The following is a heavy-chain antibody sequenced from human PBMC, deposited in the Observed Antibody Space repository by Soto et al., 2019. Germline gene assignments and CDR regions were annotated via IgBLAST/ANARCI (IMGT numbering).Heavy chain of an antibody. Sequence: ASVKVSCKASGYTFTSYDINCVRQATGQGLEWMGWMNPNSGNTGYAQKFQGRVTMTRNTSISTAYMELSSLRSEDTAVYYCARGKGFGDLNWFDPWGQGTLVTVSS. J-gene: IGHJ5*02. CDR3: ARGKGFGDLNWFDP. D-gene: IGHD3-10*01. CDR2: MNPNSGNT. V-gene: IGHV1-8*01. CDR1: GYTFTSYD.